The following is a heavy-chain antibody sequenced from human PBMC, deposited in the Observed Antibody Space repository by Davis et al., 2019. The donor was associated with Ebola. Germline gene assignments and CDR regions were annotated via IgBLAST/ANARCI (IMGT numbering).Heavy chain of an antibody. V-gene: IGHV3-7*03. J-gene: IGHJ4*02. CDR2: IKEDGSEK. D-gene: IGHD2-8*02. CDR1: GFTFSDAY. CDR3: ARSLVH. Sequence: GESLKISCAASGFTFSDAYMSWVRQAPGKGLEWVANIKEDGSEKYYVESVKGRFTVSRDNAKSSVYLQMNSLRAEDTAVYYCARSLVHWGQGTLVTVSS.